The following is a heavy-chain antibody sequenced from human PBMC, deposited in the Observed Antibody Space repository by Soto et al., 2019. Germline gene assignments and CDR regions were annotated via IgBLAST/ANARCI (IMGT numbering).Heavy chain of an antibody. CDR1: GFTFSSYS. J-gene: IGHJ5*02. CDR3: ARDPGRVGWFDP. Sequence: PGGSLRLSCAASGFTFSSYSMNWVRQAPGKGLEWVSYISSSSTIYYAGSVKGRFTISRDNAKNSLYLQMNGLRDEDTAVYYCARDPGRVGWFDPWGQGTLVTVSS. V-gene: IGHV3-48*02. CDR2: ISSSSTI.